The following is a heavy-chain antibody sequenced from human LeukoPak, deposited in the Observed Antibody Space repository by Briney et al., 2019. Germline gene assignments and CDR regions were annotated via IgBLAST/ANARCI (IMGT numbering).Heavy chain of an antibody. V-gene: IGHV3-21*01. J-gene: IGHJ4*02. CDR2: ISSSSNYI. Sequence: PGGSLRLSCAASGFTFSSYSMNWVRQAPGKELEWVSSISSSSNYIYYADSVKGRFTISRDNAKNSLYLQMNSLRVEDTAVYYCARADMATITIDYWGQGTLVTVSS. CDR3: ARADMATITIDY. CDR1: GFTFSSYS. D-gene: IGHD5-24*01.